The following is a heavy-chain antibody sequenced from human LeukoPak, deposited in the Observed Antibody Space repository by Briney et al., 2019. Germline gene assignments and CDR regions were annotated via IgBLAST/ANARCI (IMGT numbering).Heavy chain of an antibody. J-gene: IGHJ4*02. V-gene: IGHV3-7*01. CDR2: IKQDGSAK. D-gene: IGHD2-15*01. Sequence: PGGSLRLSCAASGFTFSSYWMSWVRQAPGKGLEWVANIKQDGSAKYYVDSVKGRFTISRDNSKNTLYLQMNSLRAEDTAVYYCAKDLELGVVVVAAMADYWGQGTLVTVSS. CDR3: AKDLELGVVVVAAMADY. CDR1: GFTFSSYW.